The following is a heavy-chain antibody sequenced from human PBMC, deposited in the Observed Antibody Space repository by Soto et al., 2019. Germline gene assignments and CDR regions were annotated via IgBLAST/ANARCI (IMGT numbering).Heavy chain of an antibody. V-gene: IGHV3-23*01. D-gene: IGHD5-12*01. Sequence: EVQLLQSGGGLVQPGGSLRLSCVASGFTFSSYAMNWVRQAPGKGPEWVSSISATGGSAYYADSVKGRFTISRDNSKNTLYLQMDSLIADDTAEYYCARDRGYSGYYREVFDFWGQGTLVTVSS. CDR2: ISATGGSA. CDR3: ARDRGYSGYYREVFDF. J-gene: IGHJ4*02. CDR1: GFTFSSYA.